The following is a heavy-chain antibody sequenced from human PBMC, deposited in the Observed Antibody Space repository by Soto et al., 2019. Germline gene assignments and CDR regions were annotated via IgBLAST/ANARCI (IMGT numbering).Heavy chain of an antibody. CDR1: GFTFSSYG. J-gene: IGHJ4*02. CDR3: AKGRGYSYGFDY. Sequence: QVQLVESGGGVVQPGRSLRLSCAASGFTFSSYGMHWVRQAPGKGLEWVAVISYDGSNKYYADSVKGRFTISRDNSKNTLYLQMNSLTAEDTAVYYCAKGRGYSYGFDYWGQGTLVTVSS. CDR2: ISYDGSNK. D-gene: IGHD5-18*01. V-gene: IGHV3-30*18.